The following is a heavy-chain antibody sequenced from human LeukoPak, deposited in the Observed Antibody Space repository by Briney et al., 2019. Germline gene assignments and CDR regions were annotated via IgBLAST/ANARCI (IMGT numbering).Heavy chain of an antibody. J-gene: IGHJ4*02. CDR2: ISSNGGTT. V-gene: IGHV3-64D*09. Sequence: PGGSLRLSCSASGFTFSNHAMHWVRQAPGKGLEFVAAISSNGGTTYHADSVEGRFAISRDNSENTLFLQMTFLRIEDTAVYYCVRDPAAYYYDSTFDYWGQGTLVTVSA. CDR3: VRDPAAYYYDSTFDY. CDR1: GFTFSNHA. D-gene: IGHD3-22*01.